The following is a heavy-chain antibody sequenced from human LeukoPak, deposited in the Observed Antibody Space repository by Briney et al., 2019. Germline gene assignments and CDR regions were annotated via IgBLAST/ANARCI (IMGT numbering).Heavy chain of an antibody. CDR3: ARGAFVVVPAATNWFDP. CDR1: GFTFSSYA. D-gene: IGHD2-2*01. J-gene: IGHJ5*02. Sequence: GGSLRLSCAASGFTFSSYAMSWVRQAPGKGLEWVSAISGSGGSTYYADSVKGRFTISRDNSKNTLYLQMNSLRDEDTAVYYCARGAFVVVPAATNWFDPWGQGTLVTVSS. V-gene: IGHV3-23*01. CDR2: ISGSGGST.